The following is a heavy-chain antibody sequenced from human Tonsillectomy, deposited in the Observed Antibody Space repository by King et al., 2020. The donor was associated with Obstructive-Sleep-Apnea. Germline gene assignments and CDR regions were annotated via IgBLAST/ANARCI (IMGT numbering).Heavy chain of an antibody. CDR2: ISSSTYT. J-gene: IGHJ3*02. V-gene: IGHV3-11*06. D-gene: IGHD4-17*01. Sequence: VQLVESGGGLVKPGGSLRLSCTASGFTFSDYYMSWIRQAPGKGLEWISYISSSTYTNYADSVKGRFTISRDNAKNSLYLQMNSLRGEDMAVYYCARRSVTTAADSFDMWGQGTMVTVSS. CDR1: GFTFSDYY. CDR3: ARRSVTTAADSFDM.